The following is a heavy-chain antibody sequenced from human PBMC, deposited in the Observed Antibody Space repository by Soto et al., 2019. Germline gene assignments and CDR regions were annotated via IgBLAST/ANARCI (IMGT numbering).Heavy chain of an antibody. V-gene: IGHV3-33*01. J-gene: IGHJ4*02. CDR1: GFTFSSYG. Sequence: PGGSLRLSCAASGFTFSSYGMHWVRQAPGKGLEWVAVIWYDGSNQYYADSVKGRFTVSKDNSKNTLYLQMNSLRAEDTAVYYCARDIGVTHFDYWGQGTLVTVSS. CDR3: ARDIGVTHFDY. CDR2: IWYDGSNQ. D-gene: IGHD3-3*01.